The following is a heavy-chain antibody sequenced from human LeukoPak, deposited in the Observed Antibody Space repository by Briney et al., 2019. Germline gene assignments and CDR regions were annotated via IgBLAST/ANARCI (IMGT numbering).Heavy chain of an antibody. CDR1: DGSIISSSYY. J-gene: IGHJ6*03. CDR2: IYYSGST. D-gene: IGHD3-10*01. V-gene: IGHV4-39*01. CDR3: ARHLYGSGSYYLDV. Sequence: SETLSLTCTVSDGSIISSSYYWGWIRQPPGKGLEWIGSIYYSGSTYYNPSLKSRVTISVDTSKNQFSLKLSSVTAADTAVYCCARHLYGSGSYYLDVWGKGTTVTVSS.